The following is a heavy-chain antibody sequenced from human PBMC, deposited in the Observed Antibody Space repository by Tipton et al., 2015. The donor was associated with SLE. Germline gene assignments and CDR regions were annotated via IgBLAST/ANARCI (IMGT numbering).Heavy chain of an antibody. CDR2: IYYSGST. J-gene: IGHJ6*03. CDR3: ARDAGGSLGMESYYYYMDV. Sequence: TLSLTCTVSGGTVSSADYYWSWIRQFPGKGLEWIGYIYYSGSTDYNPSLKSRVAISIDTSKSQFSLKLNSVTAADTAVYYCARDAGGSLGMESYYYYMDVWGKGTTVTVSS. V-gene: IGHV4-31*03. D-gene: IGHD7-27*01. CDR1: GGTVSSADYY.